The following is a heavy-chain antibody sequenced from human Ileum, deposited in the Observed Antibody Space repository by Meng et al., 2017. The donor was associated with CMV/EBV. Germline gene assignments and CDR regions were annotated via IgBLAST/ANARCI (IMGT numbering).Heavy chain of an antibody. V-gene: IGHV4-34*01. Sequence: GGSFLGYSWSWLRPPPGKGPAWIGDIDHVGATNYNPSLKSRVTISVDTSKNEFSLSLTSVTATDTAVYYCARRSGSYRLTYWFDPWGQGTLVTVSS. CDR2: IDHVGAT. CDR1: GGSFLGYS. CDR3: ARRSGSYRLTYWFDP. D-gene: IGHD1-26*01. J-gene: IGHJ5*02.